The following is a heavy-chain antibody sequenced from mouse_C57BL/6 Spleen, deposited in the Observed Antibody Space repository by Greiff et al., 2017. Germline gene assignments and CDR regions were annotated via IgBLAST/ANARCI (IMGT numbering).Heavy chain of an antibody. Sequence: EVQRVESGGGLVQPGGSLSLSCAASGFTFTDYYMSWVRQPPGKALEWLGFIRNKANGYTTEYSASVKGRFTISRDNSQSILYLQMNALRAEDSATYYCARDRGWDEYYFDYWGQGTTLTVSS. CDR1: GFTFTDYY. CDR2: IRNKANGYTT. J-gene: IGHJ2*01. D-gene: IGHD4-1*01. V-gene: IGHV7-3*01. CDR3: ARDRGWDEYYFDY.